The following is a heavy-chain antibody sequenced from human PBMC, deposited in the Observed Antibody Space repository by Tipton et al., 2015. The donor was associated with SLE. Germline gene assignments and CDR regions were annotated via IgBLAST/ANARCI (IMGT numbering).Heavy chain of an antibody. Sequence: TLSLTCAVYGGSFSGYYWSWIRQPPGKGLEWIAEINPSGSTNYNPSLKSRVTMSEDTSKNQFSLKMTSVTAADTAVYHCTRVPRYNWNYIADWGQGTLVSVSS. CDR3: TRVPRYNWNYIAD. J-gene: IGHJ4*02. V-gene: IGHV4-34*01. CDR1: GGSFSGYY. CDR2: INPSGST. D-gene: IGHD1-7*01.